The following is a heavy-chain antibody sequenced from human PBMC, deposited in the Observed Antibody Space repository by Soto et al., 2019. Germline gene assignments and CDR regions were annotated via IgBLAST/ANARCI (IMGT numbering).Heavy chain of an antibody. Sequence: QVQVLQSGAEVKKPGASVKVSCKASEYTFTSYTMHWVRQAPGQRLEWMGCINGGNGNTKYSQKFQGRVTITRDTSASTAFMELSSLRSDDTAVYYCARELQGLYYFDYWIQGTLVTVSS. V-gene: IGHV1-3*01. D-gene: IGHD4-4*01. CDR3: ARELQGLYYFDY. J-gene: IGHJ4*02. CDR2: INGGNGNT. CDR1: EYTFTSYT.